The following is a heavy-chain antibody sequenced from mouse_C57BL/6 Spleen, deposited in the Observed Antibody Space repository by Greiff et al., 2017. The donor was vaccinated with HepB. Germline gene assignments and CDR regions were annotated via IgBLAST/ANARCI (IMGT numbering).Heavy chain of an antibody. CDR1: GYTFTSYW. Sequence: QVQLQQPGAELLKPGASVKVSCKASGYTFTSYWMHWVKQRPGQGLEWIGRIHPSDSDTNYNQKFKGKATLTVDTSSSTAYMQLSSLTSEDSAVYYCAIDRPVYGSSTENFDYWGQGTTLTVSS. J-gene: IGHJ2*01. V-gene: IGHV1-74*01. CDR3: AIDRPVYGSSTENFDY. CDR2: IHPSDSDT. D-gene: IGHD1-1*01.